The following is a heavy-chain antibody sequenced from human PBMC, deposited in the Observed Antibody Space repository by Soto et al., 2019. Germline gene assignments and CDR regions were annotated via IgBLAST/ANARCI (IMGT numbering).Heavy chain of an antibody. CDR1: GGTFSSYA. Sequence: QVQLVQSGAEVKKPGSSVKVSCKASGGTFSSYAISWVRQAPGQGLEWMGGIIPIFGTANYAQKFQGRVTSTADESTSTADMELSSLRSEDTAVYYCARDGPAGIAVAGANDWGQGTLVTVSS. V-gene: IGHV1-69*12. D-gene: IGHD6-19*01. CDR2: IIPIFGTA. J-gene: IGHJ4*02. CDR3: ARDGPAGIAVAGAND.